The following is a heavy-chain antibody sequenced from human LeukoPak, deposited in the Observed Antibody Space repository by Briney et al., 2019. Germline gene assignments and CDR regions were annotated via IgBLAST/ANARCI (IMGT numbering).Heavy chain of an antibody. CDR3: ARVPGPLYCSSTSCYSFDY. J-gene: IGHJ4*02. V-gene: IGHV4-59*01. CDR2: IYYSGST. D-gene: IGHD2-2*02. Sequence: SETLSLTCTVSGGSISSYYWSWIRQPPGKGLEWIGYIYYSGSTSYNPSLKSRVTISVDTSKNQFSLKLSSVTAADTAVYYCARVPGPLYCSSTSCYSFDYWGQGTLVTVSS. CDR1: GGSISSYY.